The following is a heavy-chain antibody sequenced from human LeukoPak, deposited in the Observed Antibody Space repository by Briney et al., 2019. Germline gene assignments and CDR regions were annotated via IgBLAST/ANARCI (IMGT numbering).Heavy chain of an antibody. D-gene: IGHD3-22*01. CDR1: GFTFSTYV. Sequence: GGSLRPSCAASGFTFSTYVVNWVRQAPGKGLEWVSSISSSSSYIYYADSVKGRFTISRDNAKNSLYLQMNSLRAEDTAVYYCARDYDYYDSSGYLYYFDYWGQGTLVTVSS. J-gene: IGHJ4*02. CDR2: ISSSSSYI. CDR3: ARDYDYYDSSGYLYYFDY. V-gene: IGHV3-21*01.